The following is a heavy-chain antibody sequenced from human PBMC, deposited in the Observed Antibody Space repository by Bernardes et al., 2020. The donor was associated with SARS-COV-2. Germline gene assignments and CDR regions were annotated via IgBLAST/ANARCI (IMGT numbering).Heavy chain of an antibody. Sequence: SETLSLTCTVSGGSISTHYWTWIRQPAGKGLEWIGRLYTSGSTNYNPSLKSRVTMSVDTSKNQFSLTLTSVTAADTAVYYCARVGDYYYGMDVWGQGTTVTVSS. CDR1: GGSISTHY. J-gene: IGHJ6*02. CDR3: ARVGDYYYGMDV. V-gene: IGHV4-4*07. CDR2: LYTSGST. D-gene: IGHD3-16*01.